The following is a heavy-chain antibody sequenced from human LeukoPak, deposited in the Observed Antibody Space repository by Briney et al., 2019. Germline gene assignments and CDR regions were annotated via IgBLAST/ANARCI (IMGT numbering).Heavy chain of an antibody. CDR2: GEGDGRTS. Sequence: GGSLRLSCAASGFTLGNYWMHWVRQAPGKGLVWVSRGEGDGRTSTYADSVKGRFTISRDNAKNTLYLQMNSLRAEDTAVYYCTKSDHFDYWGEGALVTVSS. J-gene: IGHJ4*02. V-gene: IGHV3-74*03. CDR3: TKSDHFDY. CDR1: GFTLGNYW. D-gene: IGHD2-21*02.